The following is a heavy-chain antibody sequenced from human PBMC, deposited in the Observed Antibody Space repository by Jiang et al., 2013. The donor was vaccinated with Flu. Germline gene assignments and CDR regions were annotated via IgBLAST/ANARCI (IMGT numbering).Heavy chain of an antibody. CDR2: IYHSGST. D-gene: IGHD3-22*01. V-gene: IGHV4-38-2*02. CDR1: GYSISSGYY. J-gene: IGHJ4*02. CDR3: ARDIGSITMIVVVITPGYFDY. Sequence: PGLVKPSETLSLTCAVSGYSISSGYYWGWIRQPPGKGLEWIGSIYHSGSTYYNPSLKSRVTISVDTSKNQFSLKLSSVTAADTAVYYCARDIGSITMIVVVITPGYFDYWGQGTLVTVSS.